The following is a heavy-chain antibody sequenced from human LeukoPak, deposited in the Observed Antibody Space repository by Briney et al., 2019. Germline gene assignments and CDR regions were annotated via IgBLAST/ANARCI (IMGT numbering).Heavy chain of an antibody. CDR2: VWYDGSKK. Sequence: GGSLRLSCAASGFTFSSYGMHWVRQAPGRGLEGVAIVWYDGSKKYYSDSVKGRFTISRDNSQNTLYLQMNSLRAEDTAVYYCARGGSCYDYWGQGTLVTVSS. D-gene: IGHD1-26*01. J-gene: IGHJ4*02. CDR1: GFTFSSYG. V-gene: IGHV3-33*01. CDR3: ARGGSCYDY.